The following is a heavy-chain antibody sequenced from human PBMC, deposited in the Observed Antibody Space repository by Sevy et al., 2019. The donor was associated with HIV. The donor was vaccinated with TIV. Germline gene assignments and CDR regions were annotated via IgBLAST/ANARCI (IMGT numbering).Heavy chain of an antibody. CDR3: ARGEEWELSLYYFDY. D-gene: IGHD1-26*01. Sequence: ASVKVSCKASGYTFTSYGISWVRQAPGQGLEWMGWISAYNGNTNYAQKLQGRVTMTTDISTSTVYMELRSLRSDDTAVYYCARGEEWELSLYYFDYWGQGTLVTVSS. J-gene: IGHJ4*02. CDR2: ISAYNGNT. V-gene: IGHV1-18*01. CDR1: GYTFTSYG.